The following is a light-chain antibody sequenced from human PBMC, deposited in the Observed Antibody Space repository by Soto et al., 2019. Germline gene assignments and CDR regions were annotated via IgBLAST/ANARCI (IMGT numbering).Light chain of an antibody. CDR1: ESVTSSH. J-gene: IGKJ5*01. Sequence: EIVLTQSPDTLSLSPGERATPSCRASESVTSSHLAWYQQKRGQAPRLLIYGASSRATDIPDRFSGSGSGTDFPLTISRLEPEDFAVYYCQHYGSSSNTFGQGTRLEIK. V-gene: IGKV3-20*01. CDR3: QHYGSSSNT. CDR2: GAS.